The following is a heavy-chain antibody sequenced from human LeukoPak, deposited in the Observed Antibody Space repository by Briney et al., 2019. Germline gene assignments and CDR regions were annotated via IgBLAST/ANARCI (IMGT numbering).Heavy chain of an antibody. D-gene: IGHD5-18*01. J-gene: IGHJ4*02. CDR3: VRGGYGWTFDF. Sequence: KAGGSLRLSCTASGINFNDNFMGWIRQAPGKGLEWISYISSKGDTIHYSDPVKGRFSIARDNPQKSLYLQMNSLRVEDTAVYYCVRGGYGWTFDFWGQGTLVTVSS. CDR2: ISSKGDTI. CDR1: GINFNDNF. V-gene: IGHV3-11*01.